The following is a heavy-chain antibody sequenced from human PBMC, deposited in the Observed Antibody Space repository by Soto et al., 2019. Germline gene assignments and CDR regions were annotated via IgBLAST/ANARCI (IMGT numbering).Heavy chain of an antibody. CDR1: GFTFSNVW. Sequence: GGSLRLSCAASGFTFSNVWMNWVRQAPGKGLEWVGRIKSKTDGGTTDYAAPVKGRFTISRGDSKNTLYLQMNSLKTEDTAVYYCTTALTTYYYDSSGYLIPWGHGTLVTVSS. V-gene: IGHV3-15*07. J-gene: IGHJ5*02. CDR3: TTALTTYYYDSSGYLIP. D-gene: IGHD3-22*01. CDR2: IKSKTDGGTT.